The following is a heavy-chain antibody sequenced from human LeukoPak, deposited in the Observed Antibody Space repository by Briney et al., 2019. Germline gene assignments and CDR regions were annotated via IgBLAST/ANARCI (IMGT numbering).Heavy chain of an antibody. J-gene: IGHJ5*02. V-gene: IGHV4-34*01. CDR3: ARGRLDYDFWSDAYNWFDP. Sequence: SETLSLTCAVYGGSFSGYYWSWIRQPPGKGLEWIGEINHSRSTNYNPSLKSRVTISVDTSKNQFSLKLSSVTAADTAVYYCARGRLDYDFWSDAYNWFDPWGQGTLVTVSS. CDR1: GGSFSGYY. D-gene: IGHD3-3*01. CDR2: INHSRST.